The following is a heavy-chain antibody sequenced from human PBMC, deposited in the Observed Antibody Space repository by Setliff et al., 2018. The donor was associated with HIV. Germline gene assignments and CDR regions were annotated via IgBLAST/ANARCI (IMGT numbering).Heavy chain of an antibody. CDR2: IYYSGSA. CDR3: ARITDDYSRFYYYMDV. J-gene: IGHJ6*03. Sequence: SETLSLTCTLSGGSVSGYYWSWIRQPPGKGLEWIGYIYYSGSANHNPSLKSRVTISVDTSKNEVSLKLTYVTSADTAVYYCARITDDYSRFYYYMDVWGKGTTVTVSS. CDR1: GGSVSGYY. V-gene: IGHV4-59*02. D-gene: IGHD4-4*01.